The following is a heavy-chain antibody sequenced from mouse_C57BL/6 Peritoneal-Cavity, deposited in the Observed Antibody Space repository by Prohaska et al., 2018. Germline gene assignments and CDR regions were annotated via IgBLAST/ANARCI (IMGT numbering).Heavy chain of an antibody. CDR1: GIDFSRYW. V-gene: IGHV4-1*01. CDR2: INPDSSTI. CDR3: ARPDDYAWFAY. Sequence: EVKLLQSVGGLVQPGGSLKLSCAASGIDFSRYWLSLVRRAPGKGLEWIGEINPDSSTINYAPSLKDKFIISRDNAKNTLYLQMSKVRSEDTALYYCARPDDYAWFAYWGQGTLVSVSA. J-gene: IGHJ3*01. D-gene: IGHD2-4*01.